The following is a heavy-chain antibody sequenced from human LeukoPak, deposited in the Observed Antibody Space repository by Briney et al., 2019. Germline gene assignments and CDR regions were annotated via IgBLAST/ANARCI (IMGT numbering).Heavy chain of an antibody. D-gene: IGHD6-13*01. Sequence: PGGSLRLSCAASGFTFSTYNINWVRQAPGRGLEWVSSISPSSSYIYYADSVKGQFTISRDNAKNSLYLQMNSLRAEDTAVYYCARDRCSTSLDAFDIWGQGTMVTVSS. CDR3: ARDRCSTSLDAFDI. CDR1: GFTFSTYN. CDR2: ISPSSSYI. J-gene: IGHJ3*02. V-gene: IGHV3-21*01.